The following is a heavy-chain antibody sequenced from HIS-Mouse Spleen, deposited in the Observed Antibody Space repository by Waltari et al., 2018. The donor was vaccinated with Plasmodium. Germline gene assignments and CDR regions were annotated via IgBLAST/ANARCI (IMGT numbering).Heavy chain of an antibody. Sequence: EVQLVESGGGLVQPGGSLRLSCAASGFTFSSYWMHWVRQAPGKGVVWVSRINSDGSSTRYADSVKGRFTISRDNAKNTLYLQMNSLRAEDTAVYYCARTIAVVGTGDALDIWGQGTMVTVSS. J-gene: IGHJ3*02. CDR3: ARTIAVVGTGDALDI. D-gene: IGHD6-13*01. V-gene: IGHV3-74*01. CDR1: GFTFSSYW. CDR2: INSDGSST.